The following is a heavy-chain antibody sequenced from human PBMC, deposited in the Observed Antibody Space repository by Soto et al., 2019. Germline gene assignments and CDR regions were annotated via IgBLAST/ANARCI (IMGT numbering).Heavy chain of an antibody. V-gene: IGHV1-3*01. CDR2: INVGNGNT. J-gene: IGHJ4*02. CDR1: GYTFTDFA. CDR3: AREGAHYAPFDL. D-gene: IGHD3-16*01. Sequence: QAQLVQSGAEAKQPGASVRVSCKASGYTFTDFALNWVRQAPGQGLEWLGWINVGNGNTGYSRKFQGRVTNDRDMSATTAYVEVTSLTSEDTAISYCAREGAHYAPFDLWGQGALVTLSS.